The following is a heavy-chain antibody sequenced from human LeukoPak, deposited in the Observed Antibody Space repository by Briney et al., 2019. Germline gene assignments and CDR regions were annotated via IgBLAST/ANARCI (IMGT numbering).Heavy chain of an antibody. CDR1: GGTFSGFY. D-gene: IGHD2-8*01. CDR2: INHSGST. V-gene: IGHV4-34*01. CDR3: AKGKGVLGS. Sequence: SETLSLTCAVSGGTFSGFYWSWIRQPPGKGLEWIGEINHSGSTNYSPSLRSRVTMSVDTSKKQFSLKMTSVSAADTGVYFCAKGKGVLGSWGQGTLVIVS. J-gene: IGHJ5*02.